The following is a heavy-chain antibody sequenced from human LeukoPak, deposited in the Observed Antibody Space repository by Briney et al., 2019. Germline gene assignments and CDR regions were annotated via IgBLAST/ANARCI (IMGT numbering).Heavy chain of an antibody. Sequence: SVKVSCKASGGTFSSYAISWVRQAPGQGLEWMGGIIPIFGTANYAQKFQGRVTITADESTSTAYMELSSLRSEDTAVYYCARGTYYYGSGSYFYPRGGDRHREYYFDYWGQGTLVTVSS. V-gene: IGHV1-69*13. J-gene: IGHJ4*02. CDR3: ARGTYYYGSGSYFYPRGGDRHREYYFDY. D-gene: IGHD3-10*01. CDR2: IIPIFGTA. CDR1: GGTFSSYA.